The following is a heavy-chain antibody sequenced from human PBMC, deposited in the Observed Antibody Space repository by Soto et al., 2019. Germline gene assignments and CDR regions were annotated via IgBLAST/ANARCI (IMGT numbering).Heavy chain of an antibody. J-gene: IGHJ4*02. CDR3: AIHPRDSSAYWYSFDY. CDR1: GFTFTSYS. V-gene: IGHV3-21*01. CDR2: ISSSSSYI. D-gene: IGHD3-22*01. Sequence: EVQLVESGGGLVKPGGSLRLSCAASGFTFTSYSLNWVRQAPGKGLESVSSISSSSSYIYYADSVKGRFTISRDNAKNSLYLQSNSLRVEDTAVYYCAIHPRDSSAYWYSFDYWGQGTLVTVSS.